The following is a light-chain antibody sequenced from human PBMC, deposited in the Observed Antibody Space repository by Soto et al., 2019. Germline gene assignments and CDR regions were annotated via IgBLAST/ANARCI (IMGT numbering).Light chain of an antibody. CDR1: QSITNR. CDR3: QHYGGMWT. J-gene: IGKJ1*01. V-gene: IGKV1-5*01. Sequence: DIQMTQSPSTLSASVGDRVAITCRASQSITNRLAWYQLKPGKAPKVLIYDALNLESGVPSRFSGSGYGTEFTITIRSLQPDDFATYCCQHYGGMWTFGQGTKVEMK. CDR2: DAL.